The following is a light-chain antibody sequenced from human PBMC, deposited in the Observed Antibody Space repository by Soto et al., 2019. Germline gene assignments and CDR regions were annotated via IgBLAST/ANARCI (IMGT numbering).Light chain of an antibody. CDR2: GNT. V-gene: IGLV1-44*01. Sequence: QSVLTQPPSASGTPGQRVTISCSGSRSSIGSNTVNWYQHLPGSAPKLLIYGNTDRPSGVPDRFSGSKSGTSASLAITGLQPDDEADYYCQSYDTSLSASGVFGGGTKLTVL. CDR3: QSYDTSLSASGV. CDR1: RSSIGSNT. J-gene: IGLJ3*02.